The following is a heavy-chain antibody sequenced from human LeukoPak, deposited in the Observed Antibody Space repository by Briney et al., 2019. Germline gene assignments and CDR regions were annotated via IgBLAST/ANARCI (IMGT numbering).Heavy chain of an antibody. CDR1: GFTFSSYA. J-gene: IGHJ6*02. V-gene: IGHV3-30-3*01. Sequence: GGSLRLSCAASGFTFSSYAMHWVSQAPGKGMEWVAVISYDGSNKYYADSVKGRFTISGDNSKNTLYRQMNSLRAEDTAVYYCARVRATEDHGMDVWGQGTTVTVSS. CDR3: ARVRATEDHGMDV. CDR2: ISYDGSNK.